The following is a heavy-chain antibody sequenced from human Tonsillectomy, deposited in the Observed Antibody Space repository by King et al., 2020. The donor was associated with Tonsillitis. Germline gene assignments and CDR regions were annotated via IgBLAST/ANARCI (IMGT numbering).Heavy chain of an antibody. D-gene: IGHD2-2*01. CDR2: IYTSGST. J-gene: IGHJ6*02. CDR3: ARDDKNQLLYYYYGMDV. CDR1: GGPISSYY. V-gene: IGHV4-4*07. Sequence: VQLQESGPGLVKPSETLSLTCTVSGGPISSYYWSWIREPAGKGLEWIWRIYTSGSTNYNPSLKSRVTMSVDTSKNQFSLKLSSVTAADTAVYYCARDDKNQLLYYYYGMDVWGQGTTVTVSS.